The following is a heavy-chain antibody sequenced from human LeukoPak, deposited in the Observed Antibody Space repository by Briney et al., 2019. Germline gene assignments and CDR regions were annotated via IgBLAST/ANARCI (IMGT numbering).Heavy chain of an antibody. V-gene: IGHV4-34*01. CDR3: ARSSSGYYHGLFDY. Sequence: PSETLSLTCTVSGGSISGYYWSWIRQPPGKGLEWIGEINHSGSTNYNPSLKSRVTISVDTSKNQFSLKLSSVTAADTAVYYCARSSSGYYHGLFDYWGQGTLVTVSS. D-gene: IGHD3-22*01. CDR2: INHSGST. J-gene: IGHJ4*02. CDR1: GGSISGYY.